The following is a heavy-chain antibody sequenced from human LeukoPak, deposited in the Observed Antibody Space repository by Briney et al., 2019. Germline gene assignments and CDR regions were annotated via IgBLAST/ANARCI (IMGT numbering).Heavy chain of an antibody. V-gene: IGHV3-21*01. CDR3: ARDSGDYDFWSGYYRATGSADY. D-gene: IGHD3-3*01. J-gene: IGHJ4*02. Sequence: GGSLRLSCAASGFTFSSYSMNWVRQAPGKGLEWVSSISSSSSYIYYADSVKGRFTISRDNAKNSLYLQMNSLRAENTAVYYCARDSGDYDFWSGYYRATGSADYWGQGTLVTVSS. CDR1: GFTFSSYS. CDR2: ISSSSSYI.